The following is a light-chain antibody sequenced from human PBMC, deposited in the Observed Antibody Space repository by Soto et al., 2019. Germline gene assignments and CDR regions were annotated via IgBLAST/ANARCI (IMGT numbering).Light chain of an antibody. CDR2: AAS. V-gene: IGKV3-20*01. J-gene: IGKJ1*01. CDR3: QQYGLSPRT. CDR1: QSVSSSY. Sequence: EIVLTQSPGTLSLSPGERATLSCRAGQSVSSSYLAWYQQKPGQAPRLFIYAASIRATGIPDRFSGSGSGTDFTLTISRLEPEDFAVYYCQQYGLSPRTFGRGTKVDIK.